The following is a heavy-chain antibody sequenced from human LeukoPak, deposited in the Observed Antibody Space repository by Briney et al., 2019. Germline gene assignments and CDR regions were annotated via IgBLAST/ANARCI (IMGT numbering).Heavy chain of an antibody. J-gene: IGHJ6*02. CDR2: IYYSGST. Sequence: TSETLSLTCTVSGGSVSSGDYYWSWIRQPPGKGLEWIGYIYYSGSTYCNPSLKSRITISVDTSKNQFSLKLSSVTAADTAVYYCARQKTVLNGMDVWGQGTTVTVSS. CDR1: GGSVSSGDYY. CDR3: ARQKTVLNGMDV. V-gene: IGHV4-30-4*01. D-gene: IGHD1-14*01.